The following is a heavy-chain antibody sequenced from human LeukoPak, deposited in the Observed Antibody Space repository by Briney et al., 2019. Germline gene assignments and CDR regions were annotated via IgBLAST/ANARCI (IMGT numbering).Heavy chain of an antibody. D-gene: IGHD6-19*01. CDR3: ARSYSSGWYVRGIDY. V-gene: IGHV3-64*01. CDR1: GFTFSSYA. J-gene: IGHJ4*02. Sequence: PGGSLRLSCAASGFTFSSYAMHWVRQAPGKGLEYVSAISSNGGSTYYANSVKGRFTISRDNSKNTLYLQMGSLRAEDMAVYYCARSYSSGWYVRGIDYWGQGTLVTVSS. CDR2: ISSNGGST.